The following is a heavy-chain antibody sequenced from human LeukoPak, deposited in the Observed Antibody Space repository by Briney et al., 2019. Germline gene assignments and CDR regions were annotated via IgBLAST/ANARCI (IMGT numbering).Heavy chain of an antibody. V-gene: IGHV3-30*04. J-gene: IGHJ6*03. CDR1: GFTFSNYA. Sequence: PGGSLRLSCAASGFTFSNYAMDWVRQAPGKGVEWVALISYDGSKTYYADSVKGRFTISRDTAMKTLFLEMNSLRADDTALYYCARDRDFYYMDVWGKGTTVTV. CDR2: ISYDGSKT. CDR3: ARDRDFYYMDV.